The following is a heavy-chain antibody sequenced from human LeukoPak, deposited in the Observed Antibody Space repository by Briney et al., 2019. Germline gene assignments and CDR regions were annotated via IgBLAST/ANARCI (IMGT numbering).Heavy chain of an antibody. CDR2: ISYDGSNK. CDR1: GFTFSSYA. Sequence: PGGSLRLSCAASGFTFSSYAMHWVRQAPGKGLEWVAVISYDGSNKYYADSVKGRFTISRDNSKNTLYLQMNSLRAEDTAVYYCARDPRPSYYYGMDVWGQGTTVPVSS. D-gene: IGHD6-6*01. V-gene: IGHV3-30*14. CDR3: ARDPRPSYYYGMDV. J-gene: IGHJ6*02.